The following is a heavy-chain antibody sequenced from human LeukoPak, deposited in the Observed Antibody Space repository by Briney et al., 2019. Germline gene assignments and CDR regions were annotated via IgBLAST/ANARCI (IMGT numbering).Heavy chain of an antibody. J-gene: IGHJ3*02. CDR1: GVSISSYY. CDR2: ISGSGST. CDR3: ARPSRDGYVDAFDI. Sequence: PSETLCLTCTVSGVSISSYYWSWFRQPPGKGLEWIGYISGSGSTTYNPSLKSRVSISVDTSKNQFSLKLTSVTAADTAVYYCARPSRDGYVDAFDIWGQGTMVDVSS. D-gene: IGHD5-24*01. V-gene: IGHV4-59*08.